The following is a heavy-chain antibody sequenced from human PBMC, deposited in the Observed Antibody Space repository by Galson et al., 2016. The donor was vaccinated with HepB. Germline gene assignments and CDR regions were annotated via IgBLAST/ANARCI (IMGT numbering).Heavy chain of an antibody. CDR2: ISSSGSKK. J-gene: IGHJ5*02. Sequence: SLRLSCAASGFPFSDYYMSWIRQAPGKGLEWVSNISSSGSKKNYADSVKGRFTISRDNAKNSLYLQMNSLRAEDTAIYYCARELRYSYGISPWGQGTLLTVSS. CDR3: ARELRYSYGISP. D-gene: IGHD5-18*01. V-gene: IGHV3-11*01. CDR1: GFPFSDYY.